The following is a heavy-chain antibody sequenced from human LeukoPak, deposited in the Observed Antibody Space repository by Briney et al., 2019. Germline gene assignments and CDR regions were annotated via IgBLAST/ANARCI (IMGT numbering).Heavy chain of an antibody. V-gene: IGHV4-59*01. CDR2: IYYSGST. CDR3: AGEGPTTVTTEDAFDI. Sequence: PSETLSLTCTVSGGSISSYYWSWIRQPPGKGLEWIGYIYYSGSTNYNPSLKSRVTISVDTSKNQFSLKLSSVTAADTAVYYCAGEGPTTVTTEDAFDIWGQGTMVTVSS. J-gene: IGHJ3*02. D-gene: IGHD4-17*01. CDR1: GGSISSYY.